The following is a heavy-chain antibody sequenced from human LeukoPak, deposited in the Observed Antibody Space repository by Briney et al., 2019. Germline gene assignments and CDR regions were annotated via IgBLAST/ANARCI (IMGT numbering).Heavy chain of an antibody. CDR2: IYTSGST. J-gene: IGHJ6*02. D-gene: IGHD3-9*01. V-gene: IGHV4-4*07. CDR1: GGAISSYY. Sequence: WQTLAITCTVAGGAISSYYGSWIRQPAGKRLEWIGRIYTSGSTNYNPSLKSRVTMSVDTSKNQFSLKLSSVTAADTAVYYCASEGYFDSDVWGQGTTVTVSS. CDR3: ASEGYFDSDV.